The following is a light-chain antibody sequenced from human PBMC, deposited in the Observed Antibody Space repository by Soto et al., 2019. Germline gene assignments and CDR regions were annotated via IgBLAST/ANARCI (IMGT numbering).Light chain of an antibody. CDR1: QSVSSY. CDR3: QQRSNWSLT. CDR2: DAS. V-gene: IGKV3-11*01. J-gene: IGKJ4*01. Sequence: EIVLTQSPATLSLSPGERATLSCRASQSVSSYLAWYQQKPGQAPRLLIHDASNRATGIPARFSGSGSGTDFTLTISSLEPEDLAVYYCQQRSNWSLTFGGGTKVEIK.